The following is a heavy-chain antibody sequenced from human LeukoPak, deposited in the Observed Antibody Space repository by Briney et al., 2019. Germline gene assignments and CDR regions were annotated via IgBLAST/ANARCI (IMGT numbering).Heavy chain of an antibody. J-gene: IGHJ4*02. CDR1: GYIFTSYY. V-gene: IGHV1-2*06. D-gene: IGHD1-26*01. Sequence: ASVKVSCKASGYIFTSYYMHWVRQAPGQGLEWMGRINPNSGGTNYAQKFQGRVTMTRDTSISTAYMELSSLRSDDTAMYYCAREVGVGATTSLSYWGQGALVTVSS. CDR2: INPNSGGT. CDR3: AREVGVGATTSLSY.